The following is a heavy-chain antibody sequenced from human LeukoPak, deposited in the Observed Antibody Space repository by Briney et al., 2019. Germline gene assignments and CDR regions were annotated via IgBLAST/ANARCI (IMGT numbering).Heavy chain of an antibody. CDR3: PKDIDASWYSSSWYPYY. D-gene: IGHD6-13*01. J-gene: IGHJ4*03. CDR1: GFTFTSYW. Sequence: GGSLRLSCAASGFTFTSYWMTWVRQPPGKGLEWVSLISGDGGSTYYADSVKGRFTISRDNSKNSLYLQMTSLRTEDTAFYYFPKDIDASWYSSSWYPYYCGHGDLVTVSS. V-gene: IGHV3-43*02. CDR2: ISGDGGST.